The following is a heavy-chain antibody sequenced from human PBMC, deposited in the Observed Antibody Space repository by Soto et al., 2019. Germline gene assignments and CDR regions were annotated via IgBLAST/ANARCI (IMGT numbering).Heavy chain of an antibody. Sequence: ASVKVSCKVSGYTFTSYDITWVRQAPGEGLEWMGWSKTYNGNTNYAQKLQGRVTMTTDTSTSRAYMELRSLRSDDTAVYYCARIVAAPGEVPDYWGRGTLVTVSS. CDR3: ARIVAAPGEVPDY. CDR1: GYTFTSYD. J-gene: IGHJ4*02. V-gene: IGHV1-18*01. D-gene: IGHD1-26*01. CDR2: SKTYNGNT.